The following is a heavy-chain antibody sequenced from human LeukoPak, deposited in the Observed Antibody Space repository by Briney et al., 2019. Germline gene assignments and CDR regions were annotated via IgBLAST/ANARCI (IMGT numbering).Heavy chain of an antibody. Sequence: GGSLRLSCVASGYTFSYAWMSWVRQAPGKGLEWVGRIKSKTEGGTTDYAAPVKGRFIISRDDSKNTLYLLMNSLKTEDTAVYYCTTEVGEIDYWGQGTLVTVSS. V-gene: IGHV3-15*01. J-gene: IGHJ4*02. CDR1: GYTFSYAW. CDR2: IKSKTEGGTT. CDR3: TTEVGEIDY.